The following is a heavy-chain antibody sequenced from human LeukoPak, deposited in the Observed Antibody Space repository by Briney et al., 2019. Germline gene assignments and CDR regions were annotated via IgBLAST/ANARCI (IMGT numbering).Heavy chain of an antibody. D-gene: IGHD6-19*01. Sequence: SLRLSFAVSGFPVSVYEMDWVRHAPGEGREWGSNIVSGGTTISYADSVRGPLSITRDNTNTSLYLQMNRPRVEDTGVYYCALLGVASDFDYWGQGALVTVSS. CDR3: ALLGVASDFDY. CDR2: IVSGGTTI. V-gene: IGHV3-48*03. CDR1: GFPVSVYE. J-gene: IGHJ4*02.